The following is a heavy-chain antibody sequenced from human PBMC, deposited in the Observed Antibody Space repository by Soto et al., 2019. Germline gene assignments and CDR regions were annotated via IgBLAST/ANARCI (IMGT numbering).Heavy chain of an antibody. CDR3: ARSEATVLDN. V-gene: IGHV4-4*02. Sequence: QVQLQESGPGLVKPSGTLSLTCTVSGGSMSSSNWWNWVRQPPGKGLEWIGEAHHSGRTNYNPSLKSRVTISFDKSKNHFSLKLSSVTAADTAVYYCARSEATVLDNWGQGTLVTVSS. D-gene: IGHD4-17*01. CDR1: GGSMSSSNW. CDR2: AHHSGRT. J-gene: IGHJ4*02.